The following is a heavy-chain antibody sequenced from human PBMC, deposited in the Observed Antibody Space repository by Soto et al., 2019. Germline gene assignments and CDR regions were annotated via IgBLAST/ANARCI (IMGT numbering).Heavy chain of an antibody. J-gene: IGHJ4*02. CDR3: ARVPLRYSSSHNFDS. Sequence: SEALSLTGSGSCASVSSGSFYWIWIRQPPGKGLEWIGFIYNNETFNYNPSLKSRVTLSVYTSKHQFSLKLSSVTAADTAVYYCARVPLRYSSSHNFDSWGQGALVTVSS. CDR2: IYNNETF. D-gene: IGHD6-19*01. CDR1: CASVSSGSFY. V-gene: IGHV4-61*01.